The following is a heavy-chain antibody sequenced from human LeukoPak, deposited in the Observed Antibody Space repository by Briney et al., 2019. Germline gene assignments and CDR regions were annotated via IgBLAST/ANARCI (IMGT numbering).Heavy chain of an antibody. V-gene: IGHV3-53*01. CDR1: GFTVSSNY. J-gene: IGHJ6*02. CDR3: ARERGYGDPRSPPGMDV. CDR2: IYSGGST. Sequence: GGSLRLSCAASGFTVSSNYMSWVRQAPGKGLEWVSVIYSGGSTYYADSVKGRFTISRDNSKNTLYLQMNSLRAEDTAVYYCARERGYGDPRSPPGMDVWGQGTTVTVSS. D-gene: IGHD4-17*01.